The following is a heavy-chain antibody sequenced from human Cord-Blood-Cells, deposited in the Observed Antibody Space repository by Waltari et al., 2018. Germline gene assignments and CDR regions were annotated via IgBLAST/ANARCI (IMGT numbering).Heavy chain of an antibody. J-gene: IGHJ3*02. D-gene: IGHD7-27*01. Sequence: EVELVESGGGLVQPGGSLRLSCAASGFTFSSYWMHWVRQAPGKGLVWVSRINRDGSSTSYADSVKGRFTISRDNAKNTLYLQMNSLRAEDTAVYYCARDRVWGSGGDAFDIWGQGTMVTVSS. CDR1: GFTFSSYW. CDR3: ARDRVWGSGGDAFDI. CDR2: INRDGSST. V-gene: IGHV3-74*01.